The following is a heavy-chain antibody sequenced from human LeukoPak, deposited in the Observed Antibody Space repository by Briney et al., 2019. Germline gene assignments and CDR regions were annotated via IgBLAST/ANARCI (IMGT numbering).Heavy chain of an antibody. CDR1: GFAFNNYA. D-gene: IGHD2-2*01. Sequence: GGSLRLSCRTSGFAFNNYAMNWVRQPPGKGLEWVSGISGFNTHYADSVNGRFTISRDNSKNVLYLQMNRLRVEDTAVYYCVKDVCTSPRCLLYSDSWGQGALVTVSS. CDR2: ISGFNT. J-gene: IGHJ4*02. V-gene: IGHV3-23*01. CDR3: VKDVCTSPRCLLYSDS.